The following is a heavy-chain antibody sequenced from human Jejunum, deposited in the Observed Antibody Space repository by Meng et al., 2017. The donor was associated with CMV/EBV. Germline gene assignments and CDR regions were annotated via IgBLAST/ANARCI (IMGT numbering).Heavy chain of an antibody. J-gene: IGHJ3*02. D-gene: IGHD6-6*01. V-gene: IGHV3-74*03. CDR2: INNDGGTT. CDR3: AREQSSSYAFDI. CDR1: GFSVTSNY. Sequence: ASGFSVTSNYMTWVRQAPGKGLVWVSRINNDGGTTVYADSVKGRFTISRDNAKNTLSLQMNSLRGEDTAVYYCAREQSSSYAFDIWGQGTVVTVSS.